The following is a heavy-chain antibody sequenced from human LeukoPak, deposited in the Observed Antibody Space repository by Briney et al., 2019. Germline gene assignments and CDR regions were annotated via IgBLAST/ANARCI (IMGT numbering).Heavy chain of an antibody. CDR1: GYSFTSYW. Sequence: GESLKTSCKGSGYSFTSYWIGWVRQMPGKGLEWMGIIYPGDSDTRYSPSFQGQVTISADKSISTAYLQWSSLKASDTAMYYCARMVDTAMVTFSFDYWGQGTLVTVSS. CDR2: IYPGDSDT. CDR3: ARMVDTAMVTFSFDY. V-gene: IGHV5-51*01. D-gene: IGHD5-18*01. J-gene: IGHJ4*02.